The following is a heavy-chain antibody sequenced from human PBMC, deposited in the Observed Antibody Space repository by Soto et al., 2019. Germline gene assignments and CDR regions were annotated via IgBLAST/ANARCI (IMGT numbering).Heavy chain of an antibody. V-gene: IGHV4-39*01. CDR2: IYYSGST. CDR1: GGSISSGGYY. J-gene: IGHJ5*02. CDR3: ARLNKPGWFDP. Sequence: PSETLSLTCAVSGGSISSGGYYWAWIRQPPEKGLEWIATIYYSGSTYYSPSLKSRVTISVDTSKNQFSLRLASVTAADTAVYYCARLNKPGWFDPWGQGTLVTVSS.